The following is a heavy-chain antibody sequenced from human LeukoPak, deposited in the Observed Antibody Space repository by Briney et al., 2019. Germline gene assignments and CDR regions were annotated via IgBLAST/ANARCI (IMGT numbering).Heavy chain of an antibody. CDR2: ISYDGSNK. V-gene: IGHV3-30-3*01. D-gene: IGHD5-12*01. J-gene: IGHJ4*02. CDR1: GFTFSSYA. CDR3: ARDDRGYSGYHFDH. Sequence: PGRSLRLSCAASGFTFSSYAMHWVRQAPGKGLEWVAVISYDGSNKYYADSVKGRFTISRDNSKNTLYLQMNSLRAEDTAVYYCARDDRGYSGYHFDHWGQGTLVTVSS.